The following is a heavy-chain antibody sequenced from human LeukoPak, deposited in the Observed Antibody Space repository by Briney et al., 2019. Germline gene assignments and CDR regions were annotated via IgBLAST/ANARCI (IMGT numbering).Heavy chain of an antibody. Sequence: ASVKVSCKASGGTFSSYAISWVRQAPGQGLEWMGGIIPIFGTANYAQKFQGGVTITADKSTSTAYMELSSLRSEDTAVYYCAREARGWFGVDYWGQGTLVTVSS. CDR3: AREARGWFGVDY. CDR2: IIPIFGTA. V-gene: IGHV1-69*06. D-gene: IGHD3-10*01. J-gene: IGHJ4*02. CDR1: GGTFSSYA.